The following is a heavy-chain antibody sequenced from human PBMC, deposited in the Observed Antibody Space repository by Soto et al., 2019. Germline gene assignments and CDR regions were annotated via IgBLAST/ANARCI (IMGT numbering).Heavy chain of an antibody. D-gene: IGHD3-10*01. V-gene: IGHV4-39*01. J-gene: IGHJ5*02. Sequence: QLQLQESGPGLVKPSETLSLTCTVSGGSISSSSYYWGWIRQPPGKGLEWIGSIYYSGSTYYNPSLKSRVTISVDTSKNQFSLKLSSVTAADTAVYYCAKPRITMVRGGPWFDPWGQGTLVTVSS. CDR3: AKPRITMVRGGPWFDP. CDR2: IYYSGST. CDR1: GGSISSSSYY.